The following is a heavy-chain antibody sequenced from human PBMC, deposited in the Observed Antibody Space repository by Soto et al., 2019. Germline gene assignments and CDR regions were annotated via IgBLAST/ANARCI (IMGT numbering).Heavy chain of an antibody. J-gene: IGHJ4*02. CDR2: IYHSGST. Sequence: QVQLQESGPGLVKPSGTLSLTCAVSGGPISSSNWWSWVRQPPGKGLEWIGEIYHSGSTNYNPSLKSRVTISVDKSKNQFSLKLSSVTAADTAVYYCARSPGLYSYGRNFDYWGQGTLVTVSS. CDR3: ARSPGLYSYGRNFDY. V-gene: IGHV4-4*02. CDR1: GGPISSSNW. D-gene: IGHD5-18*01.